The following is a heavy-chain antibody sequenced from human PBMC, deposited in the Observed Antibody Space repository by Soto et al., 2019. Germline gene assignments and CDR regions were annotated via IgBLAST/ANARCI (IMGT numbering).Heavy chain of an antibody. J-gene: IGHJ4*02. CDR3: SRYFNTALDQ. CDR1: GGCISSFY. D-gene: IGHD5-18*01. V-gene: IGHV4-59*01. Sequence: SETLSLTCTVSGGCISSFYWSWIRQPPGKGLEWIGYIHDSGSTIYNPSLKSRVNISVDMSKKQFSLKVRSVTAADTAVYYCSRYFNTALDQWGQGTLVTVSS. CDR2: IHDSGST.